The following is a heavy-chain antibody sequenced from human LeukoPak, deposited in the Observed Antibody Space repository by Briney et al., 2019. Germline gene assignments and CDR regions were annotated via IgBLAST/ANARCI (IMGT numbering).Heavy chain of an antibody. J-gene: IGHJ6*03. CDR1: GFSVSSNF. CDR2: IYSGGTT. CDR3: ARDGYGNNYMDV. Sequence: GGSLRLSCAASGFSVSSNFMSWVRQAPGKGLEWVSVIYSGGTTYYADSVKGRYTISRDNSKNTLSLQMNNLRAEDTAVYYCARDGYGNNYMDVWGKGTTVTVSS. V-gene: IGHV3-53*01. D-gene: IGHD5-12*01.